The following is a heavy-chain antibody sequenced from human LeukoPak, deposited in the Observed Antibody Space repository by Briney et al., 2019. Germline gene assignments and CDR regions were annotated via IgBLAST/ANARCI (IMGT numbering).Heavy chain of an antibody. V-gene: IGHV4-34*01. CDR3: ARGGRRYDYVWGSYRYLPTSTDY. J-gene: IGHJ4*02. Sequence: SETLSLTCAVYGGSFSGYYWSWIRQPPGKGLEWIREINHSGSTNYNPSLKSRVTISVDTSKNQFSLKLSSVTAADTAVYYCARGGRRYDYVWGSYRYLPTSTDYWGQGTLVTVSS. CDR1: GGSFSGYY. D-gene: IGHD3-16*02. CDR2: INHSGST.